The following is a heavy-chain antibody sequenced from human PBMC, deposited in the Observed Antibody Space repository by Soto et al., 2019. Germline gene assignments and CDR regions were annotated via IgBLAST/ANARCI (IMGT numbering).Heavy chain of an antibody. CDR3: ARVMLRPHPNFDY. CDR1: GCSISSGGYY. CDR2: IYYSGST. D-gene: IGHD2-8*01. J-gene: IGHJ4*02. V-gene: IGHV4-31*03. Sequence: PSETLSLTCTVSGCSISSGGYYWSWIRQHPGKGLEWIGYIYYSGSTYYNPSLKSRVTISVDTSKNQFSLKLSSVTAADTAVYYCARVMLRPHPNFDYWGQGTLVTVSS.